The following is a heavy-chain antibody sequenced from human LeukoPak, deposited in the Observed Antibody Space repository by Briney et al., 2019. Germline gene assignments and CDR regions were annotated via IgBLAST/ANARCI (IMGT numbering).Heavy chain of an antibody. D-gene: IGHD6-6*01. J-gene: IGHJ6*03. CDR1: GFTFSSYA. Sequence: GGSLRLSCAASGFTFSSYAMSWVRQAPGKGLEWVSAISGSGGSTYYADSVKGRFTISRDNSKNTLYLQMNSLRAEDTAVYYCTKAARPNYYYYMDVWGKGTTVTVSS. CDR3: TKAARPNYYYYMDV. V-gene: IGHV3-23*01. CDR2: ISGSGGST.